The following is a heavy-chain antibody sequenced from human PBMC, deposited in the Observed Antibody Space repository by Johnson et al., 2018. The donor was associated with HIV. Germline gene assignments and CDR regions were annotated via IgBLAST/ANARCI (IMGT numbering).Heavy chain of an antibody. Sequence: QVQLVESGGGVVQPGRSLRLSCAASGFTFSSYAIHWVRQAPGKGLEWVAVISYDGSNKYYSDSVKGRFTISRDNSKNTLYLQMNSLRAEDTAVYYCSKDQRGATQWLLALDAFDIWGQGTMVTVSS. CDR1: GFTFSSYA. J-gene: IGHJ3*02. V-gene: IGHV3-30-3*01. CDR3: SKDQRGATQWLLALDAFDI. CDR2: ISYDGSNK. D-gene: IGHD3-22*01.